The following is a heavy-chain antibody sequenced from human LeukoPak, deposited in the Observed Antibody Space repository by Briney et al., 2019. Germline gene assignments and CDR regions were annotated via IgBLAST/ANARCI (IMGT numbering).Heavy chain of an antibody. V-gene: IGHV3-23*01. CDR3: AKVRIVGATTSYDYFDY. CDR1: GFTFSSYA. CDR2: ISGSGGST. Sequence: GGSLRLSCAASGFTFSSYAMSWVRQAPGKGLEWVSAISGSGGSTYYADSVKGRFTISRDNSKNTLYLQMNSLRVEDTAVYYCAKVRIVGATTSYDYFDYWGQGTLVTVSS. D-gene: IGHD1-26*01. J-gene: IGHJ4*02.